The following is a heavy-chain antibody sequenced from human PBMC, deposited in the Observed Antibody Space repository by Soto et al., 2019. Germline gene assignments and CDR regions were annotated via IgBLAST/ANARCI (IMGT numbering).Heavy chain of an antibody. Sequence: QITLKESGPTLVEPTQTLTLTCTFSGFSLNTDRVGVAWIRQPPGKALEWLALIYWDDDDRYSPSLKSRVTITKAASKNQVVLTMTNMGPLDTGTYYCAPADGVVTGYCGGFDSWGPGTLVTVSS. CDR1: GFSLNTDRVG. V-gene: IGHV2-5*02. D-gene: IGHD3-9*01. CDR3: APADGVVTGYCGGFDS. J-gene: IGHJ4*02. CDR2: IYWDDDD.